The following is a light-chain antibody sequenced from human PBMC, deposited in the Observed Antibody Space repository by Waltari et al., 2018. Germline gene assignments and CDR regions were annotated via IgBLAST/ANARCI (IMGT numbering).Light chain of an antibody. V-gene: IGKV3-15*01. CDR2: GAS. CDR1: QSVSSN. CDR3: QQYDSWLLYT. Sequence: EIVMTQSPATLSVSPGERVTLSCRASQSVSSNLAWYQQKRGRAPRLLIYGASTRVTGIPARFSGSGSGTEFTLTISSLQSEDFAVYFCQQYDSWLLYTFGQGTNLEIK. J-gene: IGKJ2*01.